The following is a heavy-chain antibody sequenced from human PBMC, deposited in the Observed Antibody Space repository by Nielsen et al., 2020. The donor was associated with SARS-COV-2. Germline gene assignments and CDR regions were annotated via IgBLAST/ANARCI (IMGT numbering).Heavy chain of an antibody. Sequence: GGSLRLSCAASGFTFSDYSMNWVRQAPGKGLEWVSSLSSSSTYIHYADSVKGRFTISRDNAKNSLYLQMDSLRAEDTAVYYCARDGGDDFWSGYLGDYYYYMDVWGKGTTVTVSS. CDR1: GFTFSDYS. CDR3: ARDGGDDFWSGYLGDYYYYMDV. J-gene: IGHJ6*03. V-gene: IGHV3-21*01. CDR2: LSSSSTYI. D-gene: IGHD3-3*01.